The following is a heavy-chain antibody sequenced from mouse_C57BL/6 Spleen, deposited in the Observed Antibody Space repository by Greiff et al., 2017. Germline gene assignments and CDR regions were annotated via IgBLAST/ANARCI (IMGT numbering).Heavy chain of an antibody. J-gene: IGHJ2*01. D-gene: IGHD2-2*01. Sequence: QVQLQQSGAELARPGASVKLSCKASGYTFTSYGISWVKQRTGQGLEWIGEIYPRSGNTYYNEKFKSKATLTVDKPSSTAYMQLSSLTSEDSAVYYCARMGYYGYDGYYFDYWGQGTTLTVSS. V-gene: IGHV1-81*01. CDR3: ARMGYYGYDGYYFDY. CDR1: GYTFTSYG. CDR2: IYPRSGNT.